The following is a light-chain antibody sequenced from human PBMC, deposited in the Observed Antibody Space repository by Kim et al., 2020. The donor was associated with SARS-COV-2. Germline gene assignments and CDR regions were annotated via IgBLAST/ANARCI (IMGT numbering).Light chain of an antibody. CDR3: QQYKNYPRT. CDR1: QDITTA. V-gene: IGKV1D-13*01. Sequence: GDRVTITCRTRQDITTALAWYQQKPGKTPKLLMYDVSTWESGVPSRFSGSGSGTDFTLTIGSLQPEDFAAYYCQQYKNYPRTFGQGTKVDIK. J-gene: IGKJ1*01. CDR2: DVS.